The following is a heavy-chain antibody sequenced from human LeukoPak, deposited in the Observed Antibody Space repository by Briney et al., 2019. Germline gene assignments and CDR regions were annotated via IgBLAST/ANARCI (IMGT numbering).Heavy chain of an antibody. V-gene: IGHV3-48*04. CDR2: ISSSSSTI. CDR1: GFTFSSYS. D-gene: IGHD5-12*01. Sequence: AGGSLRLSCAASGFTFSSYSMNWVRQAPGKGLEWVSYISSSSSTIYYADSVKGRFTISRDNAKNSLYLQMNSLRAEDTAVYYCASHSGYDYFDYWGQGTLVTVSS. CDR3: ASHSGYDYFDY. J-gene: IGHJ4*02.